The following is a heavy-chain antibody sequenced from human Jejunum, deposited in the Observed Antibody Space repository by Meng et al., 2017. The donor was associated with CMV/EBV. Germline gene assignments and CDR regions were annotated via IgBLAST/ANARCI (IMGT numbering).Heavy chain of an antibody. Sequence: FCKAAGYTFNHCYVHWGRQAPGQGLEWVGWVNPNNGGTDYEQKFQGRVIMTSDTSISTVYMELSRLTFDDTAVYYCARGPWGCDLWGQGTLVTVSS. CDR3: ARGPWGCDL. CDR1: GYTFNHCY. CDR2: VNPNNGGT. D-gene: IGHD7-27*01. V-gene: IGHV1-2*02. J-gene: IGHJ4*02.